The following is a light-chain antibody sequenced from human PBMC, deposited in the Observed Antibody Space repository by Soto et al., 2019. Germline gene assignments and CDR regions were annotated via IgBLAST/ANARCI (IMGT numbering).Light chain of an antibody. CDR2: DAS. CDR1: QSVGRN. Sequence: EIVMTQSPATLSVSLGERATLSCRASQSVGRNLAWYQQSPGQAPRLLIYDASTRVTGIPARFSGSGSGTEFTLTISSLQSEDFAVYYCQYQKTFGQGTKVEIK. V-gene: IGKV3-15*01. CDR3: QYQKT. J-gene: IGKJ1*01.